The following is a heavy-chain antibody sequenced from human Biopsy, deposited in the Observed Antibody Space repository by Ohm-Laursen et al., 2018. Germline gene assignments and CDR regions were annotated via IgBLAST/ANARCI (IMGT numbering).Heavy chain of an antibody. CDR3: ALQSVAQMKNFDY. CDR1: GFSFTGYY. CDR2: ISPKSGDT. V-gene: IGHV1-2*02. Sequence: GASVKVSCNASGFSFTGYYIHWVRQAPGQGLEWMGWISPKSGDTNYAHKFQGNITMTRDTSMSTAYMEISRLRCDDTAVYYCALQSVAQMKNFDYWGQGTLVTVSS. J-gene: IGHJ4*02. D-gene: IGHD6-19*01.